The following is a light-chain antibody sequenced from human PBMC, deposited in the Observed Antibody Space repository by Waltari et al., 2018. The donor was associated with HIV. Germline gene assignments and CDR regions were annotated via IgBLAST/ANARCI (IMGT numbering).Light chain of an antibody. V-gene: IGKV1-6*01. CDR2: SAS. CDR3: LQDFNYPLT. J-gene: IGKJ4*01. CDR1: QDIGND. Sequence: AIQMTQSPSSLSASVGDRVPITCRASQDIGNDLGWYQQKPGKAPKLLIYSASSFQSGVPSRFSGSGSGTDFSLAISSLQPEDFATYYCLQDFNYPLTFGGGTKVEIK.